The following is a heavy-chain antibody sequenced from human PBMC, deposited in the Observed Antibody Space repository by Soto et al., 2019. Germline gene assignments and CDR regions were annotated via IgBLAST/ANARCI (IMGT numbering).Heavy chain of an antibody. D-gene: IGHD4-17*01. J-gene: IGHJ3*02. CDR2: IKQDGSDK. CDR1: GFTFSSYG. CDR3: ARTYYGDCDAFDI. V-gene: IGHV3-7*01. Sequence: PWGSLRLSCAASGFTFSSYGMSWVCQAPGKGLEWVANIKQDGSDKYYVDSVKGRFTISRDNAKNSLYLQMNSLRAEDTAVYYSARTYYGDCDAFDIWGQGTMVTVSS.